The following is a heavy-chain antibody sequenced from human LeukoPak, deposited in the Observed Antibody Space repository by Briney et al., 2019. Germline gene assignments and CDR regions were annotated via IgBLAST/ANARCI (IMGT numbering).Heavy chain of an antibody. Sequence: GASVKVSCKASGGTFSSYAISWVRQAPGQGLEWMGWINPNSGGTNYAQKFQGRVTMTRDTSISTAYMELSRLRSDDTAVYYCARVDILTGYLHYFDYWGQGTLVTVSS. D-gene: IGHD3-9*01. CDR2: INPNSGGT. CDR1: GGTFSSYA. V-gene: IGHV1-2*02. CDR3: ARVDILTGYLHYFDY. J-gene: IGHJ4*02.